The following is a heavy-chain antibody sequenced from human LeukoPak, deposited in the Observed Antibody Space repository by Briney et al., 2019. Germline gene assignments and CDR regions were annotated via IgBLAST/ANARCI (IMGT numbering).Heavy chain of an antibody. J-gene: IGHJ4*02. Sequence: GGSLRLSCAASGFTFSTYEMNWVRQAPGKGLEWVSYISSSGTPIYHTDSVKGRFTISRDNAKNSLYLQMNSLRAEDTAVYYCARGGWNFFLNFWGQGTLATVSS. CDR3: ARGGWNFFLNF. CDR2: ISSSGTPI. CDR1: GFTFSTYE. V-gene: IGHV3-48*03. D-gene: IGHD1-7*01.